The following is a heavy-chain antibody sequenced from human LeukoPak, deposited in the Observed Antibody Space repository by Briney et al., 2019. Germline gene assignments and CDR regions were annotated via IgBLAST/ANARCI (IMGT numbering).Heavy chain of an antibody. J-gene: IGHJ6*02. CDR1: GFTFSSYS. D-gene: IGHD6-25*01. CDR3: ARNVAANYGMDV. V-gene: IGHV3-21*01. Sequence: GGSLRLSCAASGFTFSSYSMNWVRQAPGKGLEWVSSISNSSSYIYYADSVKGRFTISRDNAKNSLYLQMNSLRAEDTAVYYCARNVAANYGMDVWGQGNTFTVSS. CDR2: ISNSSSYI.